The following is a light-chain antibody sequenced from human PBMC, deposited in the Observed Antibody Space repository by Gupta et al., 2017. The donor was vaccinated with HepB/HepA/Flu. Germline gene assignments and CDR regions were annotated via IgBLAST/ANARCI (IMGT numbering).Light chain of an antibody. CDR3: QQCETSPLT. V-gene: IGKV3-20*01. J-gene: IGKJ4*01. CDR1: QTITNGF. CDR2: GES. Sequence: DNVLTQSPGTLSLSPGERATLSCRASQTITNGFLVWYQQRPGQTPRLLMSGESTRATGIPDRFSGSGSGTDFTLTINGLEPEDSAVYFCQQCETSPLTFGGGTKVETK.